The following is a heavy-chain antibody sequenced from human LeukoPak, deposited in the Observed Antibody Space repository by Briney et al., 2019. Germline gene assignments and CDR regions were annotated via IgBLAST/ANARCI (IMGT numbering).Heavy chain of an antibody. Sequence: PSETLSLTCAVYGGSFSGYYWSWIRQPPGKGLEWIGEINHSGSTNYNPSLKSRVTISVDTSKNQFSLKLSSVTAADTAVYYCARAVTTIFGVVRYYYYGMDVWGQGTTVTVSS. CDR3: ARAVTTIFGVVRYYYYGMDV. CDR1: GGSFSGYY. V-gene: IGHV4-34*01. CDR2: INHSGST. D-gene: IGHD3-3*01. J-gene: IGHJ6*02.